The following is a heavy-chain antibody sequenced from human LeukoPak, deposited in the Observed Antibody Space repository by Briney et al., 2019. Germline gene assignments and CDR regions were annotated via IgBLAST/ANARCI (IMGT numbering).Heavy chain of an antibody. D-gene: IGHD3-9*01. CDR3: ARDRDYDILTGYYYYGMDV. CDR2: ISSSSSYI. J-gene: IGHJ6*04. V-gene: IGHV3-21*01. CDR1: GFTFSSYS. Sequence: GGSLRLSCAASGFTFSSYSMNWVRQAPGEGLEWVSSISSSSSYIYYADSVKGRFTISRDNAKNSLYLQMNSLRAEDTAVYYCARDRDYDILTGYYYYGMDVWGKGTTVTVSS.